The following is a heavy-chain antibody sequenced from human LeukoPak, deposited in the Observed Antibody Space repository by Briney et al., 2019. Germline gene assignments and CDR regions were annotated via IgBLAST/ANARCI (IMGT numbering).Heavy chain of an antibody. D-gene: IGHD3-16*01. CDR1: GGSFSGYY. Sequence: SETLSLTCAVYGGSFSGYYWSWIRQPPGKGLEWIGEINHSGSTNYNPSLKSRVTISVDTSKNQFSLKLSSVTAAETAVYYCARVGVPRYFQHWGQGTLVTVSS. CDR2: INHSGST. CDR3: ARVGVPRYFQH. V-gene: IGHV4-34*01. J-gene: IGHJ1*01.